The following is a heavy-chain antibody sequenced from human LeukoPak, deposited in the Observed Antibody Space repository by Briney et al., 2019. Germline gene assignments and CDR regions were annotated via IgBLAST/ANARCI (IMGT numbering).Heavy chain of an antibody. D-gene: IGHD3-3*01. CDR2: INHSGST. V-gene: IGHV4-34*01. J-gene: IGHJ5*02. CDR1: GGSFSGYY. Sequence: PSETLSLTCAVYGGSFSGYYWSWIRQPPGKGLEWIGEINHSGSTNYNPSLKSRVTISVDTSKNQFSLKLSSVTAADTAVYYCARGLYYDFWSGYYKNWFDPWGQGTLVTVSS. CDR3: ARGLYYDFWSGYYKNWFDP.